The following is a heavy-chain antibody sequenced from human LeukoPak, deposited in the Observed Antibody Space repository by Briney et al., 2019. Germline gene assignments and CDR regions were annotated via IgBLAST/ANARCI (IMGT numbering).Heavy chain of an antibody. Sequence: ASVKVSCKASGYTFTSYDINWVRQATGQGLEWMGWMNPNSGNTGYAQKFQGRVTMTRNTSISTAYMELSSLRSEDTAVYCCARVRVGREPARHFDYWGQGTLVTVSS. J-gene: IGHJ4*02. CDR3: ARVRVGREPARHFDY. V-gene: IGHV1-8*01. CDR2: MNPNSGNT. D-gene: IGHD1-26*01. CDR1: GYTFTSYD.